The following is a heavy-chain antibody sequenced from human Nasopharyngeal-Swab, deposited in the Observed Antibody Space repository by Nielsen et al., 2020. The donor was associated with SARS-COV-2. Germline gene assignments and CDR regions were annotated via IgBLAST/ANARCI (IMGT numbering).Heavy chain of an antibody. CDR2: ISYDGSNK. D-gene: IGHD3-10*01. Sequence: GESLKISCAASGFTFSSYGMHWVRQAPGKGLEWVAVISYDGSNKYYADSVKGRFTISRDNSKNTLYLQMNSLRAEDTAVYYCARSITVDYWGQGTLVTVSS. CDR3: ARSITVDY. CDR1: GFTFSSYG. V-gene: IGHV3-30*03. J-gene: IGHJ4*02.